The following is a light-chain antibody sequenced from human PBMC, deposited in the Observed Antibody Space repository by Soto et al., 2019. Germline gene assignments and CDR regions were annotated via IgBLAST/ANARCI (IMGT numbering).Light chain of an antibody. CDR2: GAS. Sequence: FPQSPGTLSLSPGARAALSCTAIQSVSSSYLAWYQQKPGQAPRLLIYGASSRATGIPDRFSGSGSGTDFTLTISRLEPEDFAVYYCQQYGSLPPWTFGQGTKV. CDR3: QQYGSLPPWT. CDR1: QSVSSSY. J-gene: IGKJ1*01. V-gene: IGKV3-20*01.